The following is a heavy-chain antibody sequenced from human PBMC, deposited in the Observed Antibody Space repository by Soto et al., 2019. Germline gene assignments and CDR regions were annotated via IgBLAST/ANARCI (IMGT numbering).Heavy chain of an antibody. CDR1: YGSVYSGNYY. CDR3: AREEKQLSRYGGDFDY. Sequence: EPLSLTCSVSYGSVYSGNYYWSWIRQPPGKGLEWIGHIYYIGTTDYNPSLKSRVTISVDTSKNQFSLKVTSVTAADTAVYFCAREEKQLSRYGGDFDYWGQGILVTVSS. CDR2: IYYIGTT. J-gene: IGHJ4*02. V-gene: IGHV4-61*01. D-gene: IGHD3-16*01.